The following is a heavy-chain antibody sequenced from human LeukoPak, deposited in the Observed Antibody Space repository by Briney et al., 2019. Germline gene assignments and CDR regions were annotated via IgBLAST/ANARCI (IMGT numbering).Heavy chain of an antibody. J-gene: IGHJ4*02. V-gene: IGHV4-59*01. CDR1: GGSISSYY. Sequence: SETLSLTCTVSGGSISSYYWSWIRQPPGKGLEWIGYIYYSGSTNYNPSLKSRVTISVDTSKNQFSLKLSSVTAADTAVCYCARGVLGRVDYWGQGTLVTVSS. CDR3: ARGVLGRVDY. CDR2: IYYSGST. D-gene: IGHD2/OR15-2a*01.